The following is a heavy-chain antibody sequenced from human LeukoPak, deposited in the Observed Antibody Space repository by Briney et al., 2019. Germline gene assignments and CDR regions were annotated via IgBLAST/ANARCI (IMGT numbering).Heavy chain of an antibody. D-gene: IGHD6-13*01. CDR2: ISSNGGST. J-gene: IGHJ4*02. Sequence: GGSLRLSCSASGFTFSSYAMHWVRQAPGKGLEYVSAISSNGGSTYYAESVKGRFTISRDNSKNTLYLQMSSLRAEDTAAYYCVKDFYPDSSSWYVEVFDCWGQGTLVTVSS. CDR1: GFTFSSYA. CDR3: VKDFYPDSSSWYVEVFDC. V-gene: IGHV3-64D*06.